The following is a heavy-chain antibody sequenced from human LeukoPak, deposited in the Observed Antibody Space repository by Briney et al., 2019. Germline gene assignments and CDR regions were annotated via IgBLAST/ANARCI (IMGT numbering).Heavy chain of an antibody. CDR2: INRDGTEK. V-gene: IGHV3-7*01. Sequence: GGSLRLSCAASGLPFSSHWLSWFRQSPGKGLEWVAHINRDGTEKQYLDSVKGRFTISRDNARNSQYLQMNNLRVEDTAVYYCARDEDSSTSAIRYFQHWGQGTLVTVSS. CDR1: GLPFSSHW. J-gene: IGHJ1*01. D-gene: IGHD2-2*01. CDR3: ARDEDSSTSAIRYFQH.